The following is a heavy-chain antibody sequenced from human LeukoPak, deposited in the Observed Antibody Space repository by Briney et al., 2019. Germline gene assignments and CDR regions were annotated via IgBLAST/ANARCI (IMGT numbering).Heavy chain of an antibody. D-gene: IGHD2-21*02. CDR3: ARDNCGGDCYSGGFGY. V-gene: IGHV1-2*02. Sequence: ASVKVSCKASGYTFTGYYMHWVRQAPGQGPEWMGWINPNSGGTNYAQKFQGRVTMTRDTSISTAYMELSRLRSDDTAVYYCARDNCGGDCYSGGFGYWGQGTLVTVSS. J-gene: IGHJ4*02. CDR1: GYTFTGYY. CDR2: INPNSGGT.